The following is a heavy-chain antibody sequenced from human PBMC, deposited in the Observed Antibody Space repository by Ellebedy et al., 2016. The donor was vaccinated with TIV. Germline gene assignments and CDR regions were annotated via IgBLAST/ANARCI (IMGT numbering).Heavy chain of an antibody. CDR2: ISDRNSKR. Sequence: GESLKTSXAASGFVFKSYSMNWVRQAPGKGLEWVASISDRNSKRFYSDSVKGRFIISRDDATSSLFLEMNTLRVEDTAVYYCARPMFYYHYYMDVWGKGTTVIV. CDR3: ARPMFYYHYYMDV. V-gene: IGHV3-21*01. D-gene: IGHD3-10*02. CDR1: GFVFKSYS. J-gene: IGHJ6*03.